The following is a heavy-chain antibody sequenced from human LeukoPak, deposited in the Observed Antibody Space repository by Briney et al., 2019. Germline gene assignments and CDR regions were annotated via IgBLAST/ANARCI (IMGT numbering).Heavy chain of an antibody. CDR3: ARDGVPIRYCSGGSCSGNWFDP. Sequence: GGSLRLSCAASGFTFSSYSMNWVRQAPGEGLEWVSSISSSSSYIYYADSVKGRFTISRDNAKNSLYLQMNSLRAEDTAVYYCARDGVPIRYCSGGSCSGNWFDPWGQGTLVTVSS. D-gene: IGHD2-15*01. J-gene: IGHJ5*02. CDR1: GFTFSSYS. V-gene: IGHV3-21*01. CDR2: ISSSSSYI.